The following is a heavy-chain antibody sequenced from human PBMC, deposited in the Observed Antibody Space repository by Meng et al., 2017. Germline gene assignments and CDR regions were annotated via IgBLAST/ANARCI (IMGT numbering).Heavy chain of an antibody. CDR3: AKDQEDGYDLDY. CDR2: INPYSGGT. D-gene: IGHD5-24*01. Sequence: ASVKVSCKASGYTFTGYYMHWVRQAPGQGLEWMGWINPYSGGTNYAQKFQGRVTMTRDTSISTAYMGLSRLRSDDTAVYYCAKDQEDGYDLDYWGQGTMVTVSS. J-gene: IGHJ4*02. V-gene: IGHV1-2*02. CDR1: GYTFTGYY.